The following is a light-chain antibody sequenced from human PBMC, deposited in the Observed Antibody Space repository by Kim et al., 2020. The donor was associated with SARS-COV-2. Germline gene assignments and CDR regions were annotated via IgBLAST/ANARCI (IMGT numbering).Light chain of an antibody. CDR1: ALPNQY. Sequence: PGKRARITCSGDALPNQYAYWFQQKPGQAPVRVIYEDTERPSGIPERFSGSTSGTTVTLTISGVQAEDEADYYCQSSDSSDTFWVFGGGTQLTVL. CDR2: EDT. J-gene: IGLJ3*02. V-gene: IGLV3-25*03. CDR3: QSSDSSDTFWV.